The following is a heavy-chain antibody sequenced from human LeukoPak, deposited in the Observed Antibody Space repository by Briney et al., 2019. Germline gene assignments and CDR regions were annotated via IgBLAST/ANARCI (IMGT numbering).Heavy chain of an antibody. D-gene: IGHD3-22*01. CDR3: AKDIPLYYYDSSGYPTPGGFWFDP. V-gene: IGHV3-9*01. CDR2: ISWNSGSI. Sequence: GRSLRLSCAASGFTFDDYAMHWVRQAPGKGLEWVSGISWNSGSIGYADSVKGRFTISRDNAKNSLYLQMNSLRAEDTALYYCAKDIPLYYYDSSGYPTPGGFWFDPWGQGTLVTVSS. J-gene: IGHJ5*02. CDR1: GFTFDDYA.